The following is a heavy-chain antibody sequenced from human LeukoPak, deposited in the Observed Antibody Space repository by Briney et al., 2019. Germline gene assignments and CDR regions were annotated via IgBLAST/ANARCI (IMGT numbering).Heavy chain of an antibody. V-gene: IGHV1-69*05. D-gene: IGHD3-3*01. CDR1: GYTFTSYA. Sequence: ASVRVSCKASGYTFTSYAISWVRQAPGQGLEWMGGIIPIFGTANYAQKFQGRVTITTDESTSTAYMELSSLRSEDTAVYYCATDFWSGQYNWFDPWGQGTLVTVSS. J-gene: IGHJ5*02. CDR2: IIPIFGTA. CDR3: ATDFWSGQYNWFDP.